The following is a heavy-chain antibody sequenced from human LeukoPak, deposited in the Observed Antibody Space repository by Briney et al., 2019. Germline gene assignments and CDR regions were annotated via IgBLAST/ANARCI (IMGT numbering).Heavy chain of an antibody. CDR2: ISWNSGSI. D-gene: IGHD3-16*01. Sequence: GRSLRLSCAASGFTFDDYAMHWVRQAPGKGLEWVSGISWNSGSIGYADSVKGRFTISRDNAKNSLYLQMNSLRAEDMALYYCAKGPRGGIFKYYFDYWGQGTLVTVSS. V-gene: IGHV3-9*03. CDR1: GFTFDDYA. J-gene: IGHJ4*02. CDR3: AKGPRGGIFKYYFDY.